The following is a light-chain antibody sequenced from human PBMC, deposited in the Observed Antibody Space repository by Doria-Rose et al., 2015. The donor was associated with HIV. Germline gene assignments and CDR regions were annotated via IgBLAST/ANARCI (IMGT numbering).Light chain of an antibody. J-gene: IGKJ1*01. CDR2: DGS. Sequence: EIVLTQSPGTLSLSPGERATLSCRASQSFSSTYLAWYQQKSGQAPSLLIYDGSTSATGIPDRFSASGSGTDFTLTISRLEPEDFALYYCHQYGTSWTFGQGTKVEI. CDR1: QSFSSTY. CDR3: HQYGTSWT. V-gene: IGKV3-20*01.